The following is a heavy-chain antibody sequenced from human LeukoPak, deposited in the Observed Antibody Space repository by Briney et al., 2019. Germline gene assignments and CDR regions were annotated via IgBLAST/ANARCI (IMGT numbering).Heavy chain of an antibody. V-gene: IGHV3-11*05. CDR2: ISSSSSYT. Sequence: PGGSLRLSCAASGFTFSDYYMSWIRQAPGKGLEWVSYISSSSSYTNYADSVKGRFTISRDNAKNSLYLQMNSLRAEDTAVYYCARDSKYYGGDCHNLIDYWGQGTLVTVSS. CDR1: GFTFSDYY. CDR3: ARDSKYYGGDCHNLIDY. J-gene: IGHJ4*02. D-gene: IGHD2-21*02.